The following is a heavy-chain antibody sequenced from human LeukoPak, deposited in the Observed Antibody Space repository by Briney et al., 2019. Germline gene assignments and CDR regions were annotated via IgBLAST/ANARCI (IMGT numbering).Heavy chain of an antibody. CDR1: GFTFDDYA. J-gene: IGHJ4*02. Sequence: GRSLRLSCAASGFTFDDYAMHWVRQAPGKGLERVANIKQDGSEKYYVDSVKGRFTISRDNAKNSLYLQMNSLRAEETAVYYCARVGYCSGGSCYRLYYFDYWGQGTLVTVSS. D-gene: IGHD2-15*01. CDR3: ARVGYCSGGSCYRLYYFDY. V-gene: IGHV3-7*01. CDR2: IKQDGSEK.